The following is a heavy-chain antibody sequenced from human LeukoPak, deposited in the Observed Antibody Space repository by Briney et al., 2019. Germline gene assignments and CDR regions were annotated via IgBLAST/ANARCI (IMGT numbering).Heavy chain of an antibody. CDR1: GFTFDDYA. CDR3: AKDSRHRIVGTTTFLDY. Sequence: PGGSLRLSCAASGFTFDDYAMHWVRQAPGKGLVWVSLISWDGSSIYYADSVKGRFTISRDNSKNSLWLQMNSLRAEDTALYYCAKDSRHRIVGTTTFLDYWGQGTLVTVSS. J-gene: IGHJ4*02. CDR2: ISWDGSSI. V-gene: IGHV3-43D*03. D-gene: IGHD1-26*01.